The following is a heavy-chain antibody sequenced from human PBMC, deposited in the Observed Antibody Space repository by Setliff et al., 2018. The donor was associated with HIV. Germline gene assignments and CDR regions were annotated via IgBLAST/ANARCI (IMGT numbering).Heavy chain of an antibody. D-gene: IGHD6-25*01. J-gene: IGHJ4*02. Sequence: ASVKVSCKASGYTFTSYGISWVRQAPGQGLEWMGWISGYNGNTSFAQKLQGRVTMTTDTSTSTAYMELRSLRSDDTAVYYCARDRLNVYSSGWGVGYWGQGTLVTVSS. CDR3: ARDRLNVYSSGWGVGY. CDR1: GYTFTSYG. CDR2: ISGYNGNT. V-gene: IGHV1-18*01.